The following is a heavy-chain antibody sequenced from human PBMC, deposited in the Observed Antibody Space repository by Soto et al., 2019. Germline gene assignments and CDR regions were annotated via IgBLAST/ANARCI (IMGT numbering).Heavy chain of an antibody. V-gene: IGHV3-15*01. Sequence: GGSLRLSCAASGFTFSNAWMSWVRQAPGKGLEWVGRIKSKTDGGTTDYAAPVKGRFTISRDVSKNTLYLQMNSLKTEDTAVYYCTTDRENDFWSVLYSYYYMDVWGKGTTVTVSS. D-gene: IGHD3-3*01. CDR2: IKSKTDGGTT. CDR3: TTDRENDFWSVLYSYYYMDV. J-gene: IGHJ6*03. CDR1: GFTFSNAW.